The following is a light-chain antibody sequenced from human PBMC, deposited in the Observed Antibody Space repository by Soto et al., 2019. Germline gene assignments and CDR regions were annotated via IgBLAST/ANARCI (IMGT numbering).Light chain of an antibody. Sequence: EIVLMQSPGTLSLSPGERATLSCMASQSVSNNYVAWYQQKPGQAPRLLIAGASSRATGIPDRFSGSGSGTDFTLTISRLEPEDFAVYYCQQYGSSPPLTFGGGTKVEIK. J-gene: IGKJ4*01. CDR3: QQYGSSPPLT. CDR1: QSVSNNY. V-gene: IGKV3-20*01. CDR2: GAS.